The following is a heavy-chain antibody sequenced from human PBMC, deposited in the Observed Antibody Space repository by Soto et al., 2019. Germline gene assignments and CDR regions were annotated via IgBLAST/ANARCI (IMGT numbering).Heavy chain of an antibody. J-gene: IGHJ3*02. Sequence: EVQLVESGGGLVKPGGSLRLSCAASGFTFSNYSMNWVRQAPGKGLEWVSSISSRSSYIFYADSVKGRFTISRDNAKNSLSLQMNSLRAEDTAVYYCASGYHYYDSSGYDKWDAFDIWGQGTMVTVSS. D-gene: IGHD3-22*01. V-gene: IGHV3-21*01. CDR2: ISSRSSYI. CDR3: ASGYHYYDSSGYDKWDAFDI. CDR1: GFTFSNYS.